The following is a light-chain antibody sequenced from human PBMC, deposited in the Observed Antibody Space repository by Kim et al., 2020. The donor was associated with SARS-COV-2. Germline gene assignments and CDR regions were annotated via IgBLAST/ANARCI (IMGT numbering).Light chain of an antibody. V-gene: IGKV1-5*01. CDR2: DAS. J-gene: IGKJ1*01. CDR3: QQYDNDPT. Sequence: DIQMTQSPSTLSASVGDRVTITCRASQSIRSWLAWYQQKPGKAPKVLIFDASNLKSGVPSRFSGSGSGTEFTLTISSLQPDDFATYYCQQYDNDPTFGQGTKVDIK. CDR1: QSIRSW.